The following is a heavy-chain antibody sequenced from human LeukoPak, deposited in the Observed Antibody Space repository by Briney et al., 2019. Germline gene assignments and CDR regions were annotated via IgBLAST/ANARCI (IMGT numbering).Heavy chain of an antibody. CDR2: LQKDGSDI. CDR1: GLTFSYYG. Sequence: GGSLRLSCAASGLTFSYYGMHWVRQAPDKGLEWVAFLQKDGSDIHYADSVEGRFTISRDNSKNTLYLQMNSLRAEDTAVYYCAKDRYDFHYYYMDVWGKGTTVTVSS. CDR3: AKDRYDFHYYYMDV. J-gene: IGHJ6*03. V-gene: IGHV3-30*02. D-gene: IGHD3-3*01.